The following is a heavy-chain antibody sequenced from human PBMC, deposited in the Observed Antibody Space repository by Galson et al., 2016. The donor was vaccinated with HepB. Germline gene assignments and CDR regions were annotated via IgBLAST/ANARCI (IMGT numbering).Heavy chain of an antibody. CDR1: GGSISSNNW. CDR3: ARVGNYESSGCFDS. D-gene: IGHD3-22*01. CDR2: IYHTGST. J-gene: IGHJ4*02. Sequence: ETLSLTCAVSGGSISSNNWWTWVRQPPGKGLEWIGDIYHTGSTNYNPSLKSRVTISVDKSKNQFSLKLSSVTAADTAVYYCARVGNYESSGCFDSWGQGTLVTVSS. V-gene: IGHV4-4*02.